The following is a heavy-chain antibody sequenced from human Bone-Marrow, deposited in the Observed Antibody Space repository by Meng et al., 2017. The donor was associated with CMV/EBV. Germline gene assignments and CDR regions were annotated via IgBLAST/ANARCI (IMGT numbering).Heavy chain of an antibody. V-gene: IGHV3-48*04. Sequence: GGSLRLSCAASGFTFSSYSMNWVRQAPGKGLEWVSYISSSSSTIYYADSVKGRFTISRDNAKNSLYLQMNSLRAEDTAVYYCARDQSSREVGLLLGYYYYGMDVWGQGTTVTVSS. CDR2: ISSSSSTI. CDR1: GFTFSSYS. CDR3: ARDQSSREVGLLLGYYYYGMDV. J-gene: IGHJ6*02. D-gene: IGHD6-13*01.